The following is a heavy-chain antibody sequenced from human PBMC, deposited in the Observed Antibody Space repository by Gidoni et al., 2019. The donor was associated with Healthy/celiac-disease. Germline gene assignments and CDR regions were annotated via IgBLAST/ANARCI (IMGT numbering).Heavy chain of an antibody. V-gene: IGHV2-70*15. CDR1: GFSLSTSGMC. Sequence: QVTLRESGPALVKPTQTLTLTCTFSGFSLSTSGMCVSWIRQPPGKALEWLARIDWDDDKYYSTSLKTRLTISKDTSKNQVVLTMTNMDPVDTATYYCARGIVVVTVADAFDIWGQGTMVTVSS. CDR3: ARGIVVVTVADAFDI. J-gene: IGHJ3*02. D-gene: IGHD2-21*02. CDR2: IDWDDDK.